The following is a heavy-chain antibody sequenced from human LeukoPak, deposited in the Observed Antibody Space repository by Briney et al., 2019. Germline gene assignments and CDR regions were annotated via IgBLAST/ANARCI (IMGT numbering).Heavy chain of an antibody. CDR1: GFTFSSYA. Sequence: GGSLRLSCAASGFTFSSYAMSWVRQAPGKGLEWVSAISGSGGSTYYADSVKGRFTISRNNSKNTLYLQMNSLRAEDTAVYYCAKDAPCSGGSCYQGYNDYWGQGTLVTVSS. V-gene: IGHV3-23*01. CDR2: ISGSGGST. J-gene: IGHJ4*02. D-gene: IGHD2-15*01. CDR3: AKDAPCSGGSCYQGYNDY.